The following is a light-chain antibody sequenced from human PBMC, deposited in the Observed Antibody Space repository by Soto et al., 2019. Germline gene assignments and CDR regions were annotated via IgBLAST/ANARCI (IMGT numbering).Light chain of an antibody. Sequence: AIRMTQSPSSLSAATGDRVTITCRASQGISSYLAWYQQKPGKAPKLLIYAASTLQSGVPSRFSGSGSGTDFALTFSCLQSEDFATYYGQQYYSYPRVTFGQVTRLEIK. J-gene: IGKJ5*01. CDR2: AAS. CDR1: QGISSY. CDR3: QQYYSYPRVT. V-gene: IGKV1-8*01.